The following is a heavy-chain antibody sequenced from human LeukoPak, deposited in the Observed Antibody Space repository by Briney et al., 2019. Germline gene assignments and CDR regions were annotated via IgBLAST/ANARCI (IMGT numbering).Heavy chain of an antibody. CDR1: GFTFSNYA. Sequence: PEASLRLSCAAPGFTFSNYAISRVRQAPGKGQQWASAILGSGGSTYYADTVKGRFTVSRDNTKSTLYLQMNSLRAEDTALYYCAKWGDYDVLTGYYVPAYWGQGTLVTVSS. D-gene: IGHD3-9*01. CDR2: ILGSGGST. CDR3: AKWGDYDVLTGYYVPAY. V-gene: IGHV3-23*01. J-gene: IGHJ4*02.